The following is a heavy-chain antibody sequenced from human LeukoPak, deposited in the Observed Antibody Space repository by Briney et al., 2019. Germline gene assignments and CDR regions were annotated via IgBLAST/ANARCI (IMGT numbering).Heavy chain of an antibody. Sequence: SETLSLTCTVSGGSIRGYYWNWIRQPAGKGLEWIGRIYSSGITDYNPSLKSRVTMSVDTSKNQFSLKLTSVTAADTAVYYCARHRIQPPVLMDVWGQGTTVTVSS. D-gene: IGHD5-18*01. CDR1: GGSIRGYY. J-gene: IGHJ6*02. CDR3: ARHRIQPPVLMDV. CDR2: IYSSGIT. V-gene: IGHV4-4*07.